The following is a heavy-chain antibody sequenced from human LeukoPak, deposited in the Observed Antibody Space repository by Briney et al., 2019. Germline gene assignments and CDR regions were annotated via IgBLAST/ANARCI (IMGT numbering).Heavy chain of an antibody. V-gene: IGHV1-2*02. CDR2: IKPNSGGT. CDR1: GYTFTDCY. Sequence: ASVKVSCKTSGYTFTDCYMHWVRQAPGQGPEWMGWIKPNSGGTNYAQKFQGRVTMTRDTSIRTAFMELSRLRSDDTAVFYCARLYGSGLRGAFDIWGQGTMVTVSS. D-gene: IGHD3-10*01. CDR3: ARLYGSGLRGAFDI. J-gene: IGHJ3*02.